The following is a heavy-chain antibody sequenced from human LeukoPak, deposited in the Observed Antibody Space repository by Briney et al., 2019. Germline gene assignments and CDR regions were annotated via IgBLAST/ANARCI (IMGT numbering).Heavy chain of an antibody. J-gene: IGHJ5*02. Sequence: PSETLSLTWTVSGGSISSSSYYWGWIRQPPGKGLEWIGYIYYSGSTNYNPSLKSRVTISVDTSKNQFSLKLSSVTAADTAVYYCARLVDYDSSGWPIFDPWGQGTLVTVSS. CDR3: ARLVDYDSSGWPIFDP. V-gene: IGHV4-61*05. CDR1: GGSISSSSYY. CDR2: IYYSGST. D-gene: IGHD3-22*01.